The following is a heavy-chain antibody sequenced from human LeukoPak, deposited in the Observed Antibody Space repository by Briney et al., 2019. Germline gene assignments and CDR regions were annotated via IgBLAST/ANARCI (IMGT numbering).Heavy chain of an antibody. CDR2: IYPGDSDT. V-gene: IGHV5-51*01. D-gene: IGHD6-19*01. CDR3: ARGIAVTGNYYFDY. Sequence: GESLKISCKGSGYSFTNYWIGWVRQMPGKGLDWMGIIYPGDSDTRYSPSFQGQVTISADKSISTAYVQWSNLKASDTAMYYCARGIAVTGNYYFDYWGQGSLVTVSS. J-gene: IGHJ4*02. CDR1: GYSFTNYW.